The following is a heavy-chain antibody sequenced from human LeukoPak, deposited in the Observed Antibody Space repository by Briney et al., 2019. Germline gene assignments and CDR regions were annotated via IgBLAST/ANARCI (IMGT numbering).Heavy chain of an antibody. D-gene: IGHD4-23*01. V-gene: IGHV3-33*01. CDR2: IWYDGSNK. CDR3: ARTPGTVAYYFDY. CDR1: GFTFSSYG. Sequence: GGSLRLSCAASGFTFSSYGMHWVRQAPGKGLEWVAVIWYDGSNKYYADSVKGRFTISRDNSKNTLYLQMNSLRAEDTAVYYCARTPGTVAYYFDYWGQGTLVTVSS. J-gene: IGHJ4*02.